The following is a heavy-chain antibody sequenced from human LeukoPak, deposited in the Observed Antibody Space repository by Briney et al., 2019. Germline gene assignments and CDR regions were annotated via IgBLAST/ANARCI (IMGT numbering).Heavy chain of an antibody. V-gene: IGHV4-39*07. CDR2: INHSGST. Sequence: SETLSLTCTVSGGSVSSGSYYWSWIRQPPGKGLEWIGEINHSGSTNYNPSLKSRVTISVDTSKNQFSLKLSSVTAADTAVYYCARRRQYYGSGSYSYYYYGMDVWGKGTTVTVSS. CDR1: GGSVSSGSYY. J-gene: IGHJ6*04. D-gene: IGHD3-10*01. CDR3: ARRRQYYGSGSYSYYYYGMDV.